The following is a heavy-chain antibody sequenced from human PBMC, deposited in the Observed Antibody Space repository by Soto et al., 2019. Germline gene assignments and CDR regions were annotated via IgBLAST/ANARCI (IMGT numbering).Heavy chain of an antibody. D-gene: IGHD2-2*01. J-gene: IGHJ6*03. CDR3: AKVKGYCSSTSCFSYYYYMDV. CDR1: GFTFSSYA. Sequence: EVQLLESGGGLVQPGGSLRLSCAASGFTFSSYAMSWVRQAPGKGLEWVPAISGSGGSTYYADSVKGRFTISRDNSKNTLYLQMNSLRAEDTAVYYCAKVKGYCSSTSCFSYYYYMDVWGKGTTVTVSS. V-gene: IGHV3-23*01. CDR2: ISGSGGST.